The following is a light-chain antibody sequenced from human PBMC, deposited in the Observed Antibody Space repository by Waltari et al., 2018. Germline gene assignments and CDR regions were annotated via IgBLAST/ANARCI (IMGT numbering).Light chain of an antibody. J-gene: IGLJ2*01. CDR1: SSEVGGYNY. V-gene: IGLV2-11*01. Sequence: QSALTQPRSVSGSPGQSVTISCTGTSSEVGGYNYVSWYQQHPGKAPQLMIYDASKRPSGVPDRFSGSKSGNTASLTISGLQAEDEADYYCCSYAGSYTVVFGGGTKLTVL. CDR2: DAS. CDR3: CSYAGSYTVV.